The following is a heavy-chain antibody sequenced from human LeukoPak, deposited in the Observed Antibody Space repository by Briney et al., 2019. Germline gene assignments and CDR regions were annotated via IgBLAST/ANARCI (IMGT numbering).Heavy chain of an antibody. J-gene: IGHJ4*02. CDR1: GFTFSSYA. CDR3: ARGYYDILTGYYQGGDFDY. Sequence: GGSLRLSCAASGFTFSSYAMNWVRQAPGKGLEWVSCITGSSDYIEYAESVKGRFTISRDNAKNSLYLEMNSLKAEDTAVYYCARGYYDILTGYYQGGDFDYWGQGTLVTVSS. D-gene: IGHD3-9*01. CDR2: ITGSSDYI. V-gene: IGHV3-21*01.